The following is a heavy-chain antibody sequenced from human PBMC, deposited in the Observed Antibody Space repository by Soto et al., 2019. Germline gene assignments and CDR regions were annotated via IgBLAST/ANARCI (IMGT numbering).Heavy chain of an antibody. CDR3: ARDWAAAGPFDY. D-gene: IGHD6-13*01. J-gene: IGHJ4*02. CDR2: IYYSGST. Sequence: SETLSLTCTVSGGSISSGGYYWTWIRQHPQKGLEWIGHIYYSGSTYYNPSLKSRVTVSVDTSKDQFSLKLSSVTAADTAVYYCARDWAAAGPFDYWGQGTLVTV. V-gene: IGHV4-31*03. CDR1: GGSISSGGYY.